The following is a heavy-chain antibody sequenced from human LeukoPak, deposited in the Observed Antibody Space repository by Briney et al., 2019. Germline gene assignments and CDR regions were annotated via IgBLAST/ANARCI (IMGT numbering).Heavy chain of an antibody. CDR2: ISSSSSYI. CDR1: GFTLSSYS. CDR3: ARVWVGANTGYFDY. V-gene: IGHV3-21*01. Sequence: GGSLRLSCAASGFTLSSYSMNWVRQAPGKGLEWVSSISSSSSYIYYADSVKGRFTISRDNAKNSLYLQMNSLRAEDTAVYYCARVWVGANTGYFDYWGQGTLVTVSS. J-gene: IGHJ4*02. D-gene: IGHD1-26*01.